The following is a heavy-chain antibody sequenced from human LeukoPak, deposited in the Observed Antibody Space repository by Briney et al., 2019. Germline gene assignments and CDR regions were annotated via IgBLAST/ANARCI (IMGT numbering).Heavy chain of an antibody. Sequence: GGSLRLSCAASGFTFSRYWMTWVRQAPGKGPEWVANIKQDGSEQYYVDSVKGRFTISRDNAKNSLYLQMYSLRAEDTAIYYCARALVLYDDFWSGLGHWGQGTLVTVSS. CDR1: GFTFSRYW. CDR2: IKQDGSEQ. J-gene: IGHJ4*02. CDR3: ARALVLYDDFWSGLGH. V-gene: IGHV3-7*03. D-gene: IGHD3-3*01.